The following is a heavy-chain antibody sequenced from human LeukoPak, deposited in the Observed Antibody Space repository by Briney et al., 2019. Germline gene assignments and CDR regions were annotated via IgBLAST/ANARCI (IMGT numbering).Heavy chain of an antibody. D-gene: IGHD3-10*02. CDR1: GFTFSSYE. J-gene: IGHJ6*04. Sequence: GGSLRLSCAASGFTFSSYEMNWVRQAPGKGLEWVSYFSSSGSTIYYADSVKGRFTISRDNAKNSLYLQMNSLRAEDTAVYYCAELGITMIGGVWGKGTTVTISS. CDR3: AELGITMIGGV. CDR2: FSSSGSTI. V-gene: IGHV3-48*03.